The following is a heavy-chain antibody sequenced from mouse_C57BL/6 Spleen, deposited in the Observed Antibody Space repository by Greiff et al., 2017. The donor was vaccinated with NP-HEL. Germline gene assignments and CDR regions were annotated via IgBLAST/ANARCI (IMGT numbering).Heavy chain of an antibody. CDR2: ISSGSSTI. V-gene: IGHV5-17*01. CDR3: ARSGSPWYFDV. CDR1: GFTFSDYG. J-gene: IGHJ1*03. D-gene: IGHD1-1*01. Sequence: EVMLVESGGGLVKPGGSLKLSCAASGFTFSDYGMHWVRQAPGKGLEWVAYISSGSSTIYYADTVKGRFTISRDNAKNTLFLQMTSLRSEDTAMYYCARSGSPWYFDVWGTGTTVTVSS.